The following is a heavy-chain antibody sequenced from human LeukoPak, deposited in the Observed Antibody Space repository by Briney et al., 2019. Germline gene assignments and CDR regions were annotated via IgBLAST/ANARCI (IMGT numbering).Heavy chain of an antibody. CDR1: GYTFTSYD. CDR2: INPNSGGT. CDR3: ARAAAGTGFDY. D-gene: IGHD6-13*01. J-gene: IGHJ4*02. V-gene: IGHV1-2*02. Sequence: ASVKVSCKASGYTFTSYDINWVRQATGQGLEWMGWINPNSGGTNYAQKFQGRVTMTRDTSISTAYMELSRLRSDDTAVYYCARAAAGTGFDYWGQGTLVTVSS.